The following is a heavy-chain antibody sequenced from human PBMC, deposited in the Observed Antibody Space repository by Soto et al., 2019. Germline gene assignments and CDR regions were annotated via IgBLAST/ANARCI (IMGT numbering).Heavy chain of an antibody. Sequence: QITLKESGPTLVKPTQTLTLTCTFSGFSLSTSGVGVGCVRQPPGKALEWLAVIHWNDDNHYTSSLKTRLTVTKDITNNPVVFTMTNMDPVDTGTYYCIHRRVNGGMDHWGPGILVTVSS. CDR3: IHRRVNGGMDH. V-gene: IGHV2-5*01. CDR2: IHWNDDN. CDR1: GFSLSTSGVG. J-gene: IGHJ4*02.